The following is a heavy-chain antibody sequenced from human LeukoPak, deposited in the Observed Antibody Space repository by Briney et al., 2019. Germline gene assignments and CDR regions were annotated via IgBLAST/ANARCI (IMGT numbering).Heavy chain of an antibody. CDR2: ISYDGSNK. Sequence: HPGGSLRLSCAASGFTFSSYAMHWVRQAPGKGLEWVAVISYDGSNKYYADSVKGRFTISRDNSKNTLYLQMNSLRAEDTAVYYCARTPVYGDYYYYMDVWGKGTTVTVPS. J-gene: IGHJ6*03. V-gene: IGHV3-30*04. D-gene: IGHD4-17*01. CDR1: GFTFSSYA. CDR3: ARTPVYGDYYYYMDV.